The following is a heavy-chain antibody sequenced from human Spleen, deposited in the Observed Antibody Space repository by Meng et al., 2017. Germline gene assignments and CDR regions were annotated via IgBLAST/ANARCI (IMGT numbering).Heavy chain of an antibody. CDR2: INHSGST. D-gene: IGHD4-11*01. CDR1: GGSFIDYY. V-gene: IGHV4-34*01. Sequence: VQLQQWGAGLFKPSETLSLTCVVSGGSFIDYYWSWIRQPPGKGLEWIGEINHSGSTNYNPSLESRATISVDTSQNNLSLKLSSVTAADSAVYYCARGPTTMAHDFDYWGQGTLVTVSS. CDR3: ARGPTTMAHDFDY. J-gene: IGHJ4*02.